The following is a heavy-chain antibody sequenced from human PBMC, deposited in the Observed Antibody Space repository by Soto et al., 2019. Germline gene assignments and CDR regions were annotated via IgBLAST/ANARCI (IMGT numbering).Heavy chain of an antibody. V-gene: IGHV1-69*05. CDR1: GGTFSSYA. J-gene: IGHJ5*02. CDR2: IIPIFGTA. D-gene: IGHD3-22*01. Sequence: GASVKVSCKASGGTFSSYAISLVRQAPGQGLEWMGGIIPIFGTANYAQKFQGRVTITTDESTTTAYMELSSLRSEDTAVYYFARSYRRGSSYYCFDPWGQGTLVTVSS. CDR3: ARSYRRGSSYYCFDP.